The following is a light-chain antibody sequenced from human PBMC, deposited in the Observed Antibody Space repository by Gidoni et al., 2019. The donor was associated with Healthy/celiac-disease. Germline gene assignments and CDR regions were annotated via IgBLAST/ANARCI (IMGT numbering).Light chain of an antibody. CDR1: SGSIASNY. V-gene: IGLV6-57*01. J-gene: IGLJ3*02. CDR3: QSSASRIV. Sequence: NFMLTQPHSGSESPGKTVTISCTRSSGSIASNYVQWFPQRPGSSPTTVIYEDTQRPSGFPARFSGSIDCSSNSASLTLSGLKTEDEADYYCQSSASRIVFGGGTTLTVL. CDR2: EDT.